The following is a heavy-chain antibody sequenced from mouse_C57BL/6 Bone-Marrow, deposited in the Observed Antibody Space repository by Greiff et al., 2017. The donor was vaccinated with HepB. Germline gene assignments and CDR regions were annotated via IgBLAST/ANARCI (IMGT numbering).Heavy chain of an antibody. CDR2: IYPGDGDT. CDR1: GYAFSSYW. CDR3: ARRSNYYGSSYEYFDV. Sequence: VQLQESGAELVKPGASVKISCKASGYAFSSYWMNWVKQRPGKGLEWIGQIYPGDGDTNYNGKFKGKATLTADKSSSTAYMQLSSLTSEDSAVYFCARRSNYYGSSYEYFDVWGTGTTVTVSS. J-gene: IGHJ1*03. V-gene: IGHV1-80*01. D-gene: IGHD1-1*01.